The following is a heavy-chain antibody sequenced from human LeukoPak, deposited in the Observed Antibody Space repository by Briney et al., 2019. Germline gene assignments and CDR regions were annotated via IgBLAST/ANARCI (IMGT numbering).Heavy chain of an antibody. CDR3: ARQGRISMIVVLIEDAFDI. D-gene: IGHD3-22*01. V-gene: IGHV4-39*01. J-gene: IGHJ3*02. Sequence: SETLSLTCSVSGASISSVSSYWGWIRQPPGKTLEWIGSIYSSGSTYYNASLQSRVIISVDTSTNQFSLKLSSVTAADTAVYYCARQGRISMIVVLIEDAFDIWGQGTMVTVSS. CDR1: GASISSVSSY. CDR2: IYSSGST.